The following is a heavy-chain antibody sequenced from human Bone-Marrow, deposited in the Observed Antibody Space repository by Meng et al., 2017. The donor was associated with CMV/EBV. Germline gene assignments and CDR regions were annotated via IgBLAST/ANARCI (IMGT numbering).Heavy chain of an antibody. V-gene: IGHV5-51*01. D-gene: IGHD1-26*01. CDR1: GYSFASYW. CDR3: ARQEYSGSYRDDFDI. J-gene: IGHJ3*02. Sequence: GGSLRLSCTGSGYSFASYWIGWVRQMPGKGLEWMGFIYPGNSNSIYSPSFQGQVTISADKSNSTAYLQWSSLKASDTAMYYCARQEYSGSYRDDFDIWGQGTMVTGSS. CDR2: IYPGNSNS.